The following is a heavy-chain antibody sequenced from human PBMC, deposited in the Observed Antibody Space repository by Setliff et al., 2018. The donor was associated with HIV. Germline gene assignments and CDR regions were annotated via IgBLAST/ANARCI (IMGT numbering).Heavy chain of an antibody. CDR2: IIPIFGTP. CDR1: GGTFSTYT. CDR3: ARSVWAVVVPTDPAVDAFAI. Sequence: ASVKVSCKTSGGTFSTYTVAWVRQAPGQGLEWMGRIIPIFGTPNYAQKFQGRVTITADKSTSTVYLDLRSLTSEDTAMYYCARSVWAVVVPTDPAVDAFAIWGQGTMVTVSS. V-gene: IGHV1-69*08. D-gene: IGHD2-2*01. J-gene: IGHJ3*02.